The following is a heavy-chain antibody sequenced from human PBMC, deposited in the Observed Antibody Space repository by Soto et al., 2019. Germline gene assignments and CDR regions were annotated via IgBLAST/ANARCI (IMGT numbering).Heavy chain of an antibody. CDR2: IYDSGST. J-gene: IGHJ6*02. CDR3: ARAYYYGSGRGRSMDV. Sequence: QVQLQESGPGLVKPSETLSLTCTVSGGSVSSGRYYWSWIRQPPGKGLEWVGYIYDSGSTKYNPSLKGRVTISADTSKNQCSLKLSSVTAADTAVYYCARAYYYGSGRGRSMDVWGQGTTVTVSS. V-gene: IGHV4-61*01. CDR1: GGSVSSGRYY. D-gene: IGHD3-10*01.